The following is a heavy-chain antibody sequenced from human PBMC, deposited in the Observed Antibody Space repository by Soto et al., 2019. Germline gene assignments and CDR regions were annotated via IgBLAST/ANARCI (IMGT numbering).Heavy chain of an antibody. Sequence: QLRLQESGPGLVKSSETLSLTCTISGGSVRSSSYYWGWIRQPPGKGLEWIASIYYSGRTHNNPALKSRVTMSIDTYTNQFSLKMNSVTAADTAVYYCARHEGGAAADRPLHYWGQGTLVTVSS. V-gene: IGHV4-39*01. CDR1: GGSVRSSSYY. CDR2: IYYSGRT. D-gene: IGHD6-13*01. CDR3: ARHEGGAAADRPLHY. J-gene: IGHJ4*02.